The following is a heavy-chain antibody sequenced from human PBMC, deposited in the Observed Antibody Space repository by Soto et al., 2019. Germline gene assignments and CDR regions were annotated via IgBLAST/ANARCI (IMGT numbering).Heavy chain of an antibody. CDR3: ARDKYSSSSNDY. Sequence: LIVSGGSSGFTFGDYYSALVLQAPGKGLEWLSHISSSGSTIRYADSVKGRFTISRDNAKNSLYLQMNSLRAEDTAVYYCARDKYSSSSNDYWGQGTLVTVSS. D-gene: IGHD6-13*01. J-gene: IGHJ4*02. CDR1: GFTFGDYY. CDR2: ISSSGSTI. V-gene: IGHV3-11*01.